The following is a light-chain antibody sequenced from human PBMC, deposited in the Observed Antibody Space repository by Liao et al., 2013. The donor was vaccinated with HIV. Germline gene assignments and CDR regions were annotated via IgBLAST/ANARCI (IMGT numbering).Light chain of an antibody. CDR2: KDT. J-gene: IGLJ2*01. CDR3: QAWDSSTGVV. Sequence: YELTQPPSVSVSPGQTASITCSGDNLDDKYVCWYQLKPGRSPVLVIWKDTQRPSGIPERFSGSNSGNTATLTISGTQAMDEADYYCQAWDSSTGVVFGGGTKLTVL. CDR1: NLDDKY. V-gene: IGLV3-1*01.